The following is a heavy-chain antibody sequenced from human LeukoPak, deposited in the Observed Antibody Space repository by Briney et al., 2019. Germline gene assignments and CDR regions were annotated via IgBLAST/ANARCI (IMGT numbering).Heavy chain of an antibody. Sequence: SVKGSCKASGFTFTSSAMQWVRQARGQRLEWIGWIVVGSGNTNYAQKFQERVTITRDMSTSTAYMELSSLRSEDTAVYYCARAPSLGMAPDYWGQGTLVTVSS. CDR2: IVVGSGNT. J-gene: IGHJ4*02. CDR1: GFTFTSSA. D-gene: IGHD3-16*01. V-gene: IGHV1-58*02. CDR3: ARAPSLGMAPDY.